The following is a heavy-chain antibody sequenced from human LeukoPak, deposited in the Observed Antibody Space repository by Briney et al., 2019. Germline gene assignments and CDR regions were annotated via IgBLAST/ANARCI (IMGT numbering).Heavy chain of an antibody. V-gene: IGHV1-69*04. D-gene: IGHD6-19*01. CDR3: ARDRIAVAGTFPNFDY. Sequence: SVKVSCKASGYTFTCYAISWVRQAPRQGLEWMGRIIPILGIANYAQKFQGRVTITADKSTSTAYMELSSLRSEDTAVYYCARDRIAVAGTFPNFDYWGQGTLVTVSS. CDR1: GYTFTCYA. J-gene: IGHJ4*02. CDR2: IIPILGIA.